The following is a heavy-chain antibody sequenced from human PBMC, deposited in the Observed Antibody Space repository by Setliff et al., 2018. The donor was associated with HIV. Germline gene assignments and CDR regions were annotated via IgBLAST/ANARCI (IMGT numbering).Heavy chain of an antibody. CDR2: ISAYNGNT. D-gene: IGHD3-22*01. CDR1: GYTFTSYG. Sequence: ASVKVSCKASGYTFTSYGISWVRQAPGQGLEWMGWISAYNGNTNYAQKLQGRVTMNTDTSTSTAYMELRSLRSDDTAVYYCARNTYYYDSSGSGGYYFDYWGQGTLVTSPQ. J-gene: IGHJ4*02. V-gene: IGHV1-18*01. CDR3: ARNTYYYDSSGSGGYYFDY.